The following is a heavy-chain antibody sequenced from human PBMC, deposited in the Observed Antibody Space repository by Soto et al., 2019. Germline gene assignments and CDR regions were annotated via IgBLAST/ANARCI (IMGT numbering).Heavy chain of an antibody. CDR3: AKVVREYSSGWYPFNY. CDR1: GFTFSSYA. J-gene: IGHJ4*02. D-gene: IGHD6-19*01. CDR2: ISGSGGST. Sequence: EVQLLESGGGLVQPGGSLRLSCAASGFTFSSYAMSWVRQAPGKGLEWVSAISGSGGSTYYPDSVKGRFTISRDNSKNTLYLQMNSLRAEDTAVYYCAKVVREYSSGWYPFNYWGQGTLVTVSS. V-gene: IGHV3-23*01.